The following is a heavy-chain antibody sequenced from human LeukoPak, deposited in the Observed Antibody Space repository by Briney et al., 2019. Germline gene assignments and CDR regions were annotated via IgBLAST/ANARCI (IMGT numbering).Heavy chain of an antibody. D-gene: IGHD3-10*01. CDR3: GRPLQRGSWTQRALDY. J-gene: IGHJ4*02. Sequence: ASVKVSCKASGGTFSSYAISWVRQAPGQGLEWMGGIIPIFGTANYAQKFQGRVTITADESTSTAYMELSSLRSEDTAVYYCGRPLQRGSWTQRALDYWGQGTLVTVSS. CDR2: IIPIFGTA. CDR1: GGTFSSYA. V-gene: IGHV1-69*01.